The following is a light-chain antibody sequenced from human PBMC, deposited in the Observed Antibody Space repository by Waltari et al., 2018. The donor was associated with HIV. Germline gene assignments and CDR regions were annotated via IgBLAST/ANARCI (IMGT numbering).Light chain of an antibody. CDR2: CSQ. J-gene: IGLJ3*02. Sequence: QSVLTQPPSVSGAPGQRVTISCTGSTSNNGAGYDVHWYQQLPGRAPKLLIHCSQHRPSGVPDRFSGSKSGTSASLAITGLQAADEADYYCQSYDLSLSCSWVFGGGTKLSVL. CDR3: QSYDLSLSCSWV. V-gene: IGLV1-40*01. CDR1: TSNNGAGYD.